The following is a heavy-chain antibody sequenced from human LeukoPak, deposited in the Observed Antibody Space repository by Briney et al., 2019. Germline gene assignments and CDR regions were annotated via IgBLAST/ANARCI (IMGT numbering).Heavy chain of an antibody. CDR2: IKPDGSGQ. V-gene: IGHV3-7*01. D-gene: IGHD3-9*01. J-gene: IGHJ3*02. Sequence: GGSLRLSCAASGFTFSSYWMSWVRQAPGKGLEWVANIKPDGSGQYYVDSVKGRFTISRDNAKNSLYLQMNSLRAEDTAVYYCAKDPPALRLVPDLADDAFDIWGQGTMVTVSS. CDR3: AKDPPALRLVPDLADDAFDI. CDR1: GFTFSSYW.